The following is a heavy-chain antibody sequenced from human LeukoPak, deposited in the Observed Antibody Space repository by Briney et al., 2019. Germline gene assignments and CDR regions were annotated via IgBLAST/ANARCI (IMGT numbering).Heavy chain of an antibody. CDR3: ARARITMVRGEFDY. Sequence: SETLSLTCTVSGGSISSYYWSWIRQPPGKGLEWIGYIYYSGSTNYNPSLKSRVTISVDTSKNQFSLKLSSVTAADTAVYYCARARITMVRGEFDYWGQGTLVTVSS. J-gene: IGHJ4*02. CDR1: GGSISSYY. D-gene: IGHD3-10*01. V-gene: IGHV4-59*01. CDR2: IYYSGST.